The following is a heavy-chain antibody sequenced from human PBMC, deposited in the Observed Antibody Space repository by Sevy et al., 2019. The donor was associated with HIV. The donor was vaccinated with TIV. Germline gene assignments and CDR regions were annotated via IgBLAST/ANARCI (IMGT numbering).Heavy chain of an antibody. D-gene: IGHD3-16*01. V-gene: IGHV3-23*01. J-gene: IGHJ4*02. CDR2: ISGSGGST. Sequence: GGSLRLSCAASGFTFSSYDMSWVRQAPGKGLEWVSAISGSGGSTYYADSVKGRFTISRDNSKTTLYLQMNSLRAEDTAVYYCAKTRHFGGVWGQIDYWGQGTLVTVSS. CDR1: GFTFSSYD. CDR3: AKTRHFGGVWGQIDY.